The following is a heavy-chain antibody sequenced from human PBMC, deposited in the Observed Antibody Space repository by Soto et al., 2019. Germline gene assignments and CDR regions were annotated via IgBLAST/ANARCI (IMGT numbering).Heavy chain of an antibody. CDR3: ARDRDDYGSGNYYNRIDF. V-gene: IGHV1-69*01. Sequence: QVQLVQSGAEVKKPGSSVKVSCKASGGIFSTYAISWLRQAPGQGLEWMGGIIPLFGTPNYAQRFQGRVTITADESTSTAYMELSRRRSEDTAVYYCARDRDDYGSGNYYNRIDFWGQVTLVTVSS. D-gene: IGHD3-10*01. CDR2: IIPLFGTP. CDR1: GGIFSTYA. J-gene: IGHJ4*02.